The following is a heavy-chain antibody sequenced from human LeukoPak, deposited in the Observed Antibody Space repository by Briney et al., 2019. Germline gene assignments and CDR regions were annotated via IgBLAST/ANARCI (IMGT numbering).Heavy chain of an antibody. CDR2: ISSSSSYI. J-gene: IGHJ4*02. CDR3: ASYNSPMSIVGAAREADY. Sequence: GGSLRLSCAASGFTFSSYSMNWVRQAPGKGLEWVSSISSSSSYIYYADSVKGRFTISRDNAKNSLYLQMNSLRAEDTAVYYCASYNSPMSIVGAAREADYWGQGTLVTVSS. D-gene: IGHD1-26*01. V-gene: IGHV3-21*01. CDR1: GFTFSSYS.